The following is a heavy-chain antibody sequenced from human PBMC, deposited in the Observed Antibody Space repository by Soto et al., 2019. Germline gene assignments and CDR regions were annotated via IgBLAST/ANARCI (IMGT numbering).Heavy chain of an antibody. CDR2: ISGSGGIT. J-gene: IGHJ5*02. V-gene: IGHV3-23*01. Sequence: GGSLRLSCAASGFTFSSYAMSWVRQAPGKGLEWVSAISGSGGITYYADSVKGRFTISRDNSKNTLYLQMNSLRAEDTAVYYCAKKQTETKIFVVVIITLDNWFDPWGQGTLVTVSS. CDR1: GFTFSSYA. D-gene: IGHD3-3*01. CDR3: AKKQTETKIFVVVIITLDNWFDP.